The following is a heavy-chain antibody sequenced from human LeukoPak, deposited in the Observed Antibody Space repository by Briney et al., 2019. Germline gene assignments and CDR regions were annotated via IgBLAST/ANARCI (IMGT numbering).Heavy chain of an antibody. V-gene: IGHV4-34*01. CDR2: INHSGST. CDR1: GGSFSDYY. Sequence: SETLSLTCAVYGGSFSDYYWSWIRQPPGKGLEWIGEINHSGSTNYNPSLKSRVTISVDTSKNQFSLKLSSVTAADTAVYYCARGPLPFDPWGQGTLVTVSS. J-gene: IGHJ5*02. CDR3: ARGPLPFDP.